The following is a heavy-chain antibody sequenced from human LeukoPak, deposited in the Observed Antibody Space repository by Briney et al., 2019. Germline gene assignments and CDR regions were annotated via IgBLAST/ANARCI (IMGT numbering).Heavy chain of an antibody. CDR1: GFTFSNYA. V-gene: IGHV3-30*04. D-gene: IGHD3-10*01. CDR2: IRYDGSNT. J-gene: IGHJ4*02. CDR3: ARAFGSGSFDY. Sequence: GRSLRLSCTTSGFTFSNYAMHWVRQAPGKGLEWVTFIRYDGSNTYYADSVKGRFTISRDNSKNTLYLQMNSLRAEDTAVYYCARAFGSGSFDYWGQGTLVTVSS.